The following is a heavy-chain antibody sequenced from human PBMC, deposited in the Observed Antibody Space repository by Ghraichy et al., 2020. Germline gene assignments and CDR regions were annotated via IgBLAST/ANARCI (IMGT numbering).Heavy chain of an antibody. Sequence: SQTLSLTSTVSGGSVRSYYWSWIRQPPGRGLEWIAYIYHTGTTNCNPSLKSRVSISLDTSKNQFSLNLTSVTAADTALYYCARGLRSSSSQGTTFDYWGQGTLVTVSS. J-gene: IGHJ4*02. CDR3: ARGLRSSSSQGTTFDY. D-gene: IGHD6-6*01. V-gene: IGHV4-59*02. CDR1: GGSVRSYY. CDR2: IYHTGTT.